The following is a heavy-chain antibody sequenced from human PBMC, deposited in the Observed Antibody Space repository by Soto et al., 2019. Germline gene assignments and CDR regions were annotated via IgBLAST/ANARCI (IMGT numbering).Heavy chain of an antibody. D-gene: IGHD3-16*02. Sequence: QVQLVQSGAEVKKPGASVRVSCKASGYTFNTYGISWVRQAPGQGLEWMGWVSAYNGKTNYAQKLQGRVTMTPETSTSTAYMELRSLRSDDTAVYYCARNQNDYVWGSYRRYWGQGTLVTVSS. CDR3: ARNQNDYVWGSYRRY. CDR2: VSAYNGKT. J-gene: IGHJ4*02. CDR1: GYTFNTYG. V-gene: IGHV1-18*01.